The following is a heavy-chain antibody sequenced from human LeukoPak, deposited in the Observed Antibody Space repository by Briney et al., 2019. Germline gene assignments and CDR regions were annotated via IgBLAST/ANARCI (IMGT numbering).Heavy chain of an antibody. CDR2: INPNSGGT. CDR1: GYTFTSYY. V-gene: IGHV1-2*06. J-gene: IGHJ5*02. Sequence: ASVKVSCKASGYTFTSYYMHWVRQAPGQGLEWMGRINPNSGGTNSAQKFQGRVTMTRDTSISTAYMELSRLTSGDTAVYYCARGELVGLGATSAGWFDPWGQGTLVTVSS. CDR3: ARGELVGLGATSAGWFDP. D-gene: IGHD1-26*01.